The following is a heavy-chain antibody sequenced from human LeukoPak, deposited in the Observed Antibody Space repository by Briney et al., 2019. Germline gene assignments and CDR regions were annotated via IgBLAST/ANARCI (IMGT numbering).Heavy chain of an antibody. D-gene: IGHD3-10*01. CDR3: ARAMVRGVKHYYYYGMDV. CDR1: GFTVSSNY. V-gene: IGHV3-53*01. J-gene: IGHJ6*04. Sequence: GXXLLSCAASGFTVSSNYMRWGRRAAGKGLEWVSVIYSGGSTYYADSVKGRFTISRDNSKNTPYLQMNSLRSEDTAVYYCARAMVRGVKHYYYYGMDVWGKGTTVTVSS. CDR2: IYSGGST.